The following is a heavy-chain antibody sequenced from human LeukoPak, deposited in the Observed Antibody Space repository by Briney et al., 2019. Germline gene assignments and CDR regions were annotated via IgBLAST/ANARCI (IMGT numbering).Heavy chain of an antibody. CDR2: INTSGGST. CDR3: ARDTVAGKKTEYMDV. D-gene: IGHD6-19*01. J-gene: IGHJ6*03. V-gene: IGHV1-46*01. CDR1: GYTFTSYY. Sequence: ASVKVSCKASGYTFTSYYIHWVRQAPGQGLEWMGIINTSGGSTSYAQKFQGRVTMTRDMSTSTVYMELSSLRSEDTAVYYCARDTVAGKKTEYMDVWGKGTTVTVSS.